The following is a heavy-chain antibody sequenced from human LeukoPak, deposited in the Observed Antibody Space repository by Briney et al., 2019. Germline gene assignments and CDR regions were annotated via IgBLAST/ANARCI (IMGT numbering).Heavy chain of an antibody. J-gene: IGHJ6*03. CDR2: ISSSSSYI. V-gene: IGHV3-21*01. CDR3: ASGGTSFLVGYYYYMDV. CDR1: GFAFNTYS. Sequence: GGSLRLSCAASGFAFNTYSMNWVRQAPGRGLEWVSSISSSSSYIYYADSVKGRFTISRDNAKNSLYLQMNSLKAEDTAVYYCASGGTSFLVGYYYYMDVWGKGTTVTVSS. D-gene: IGHD2-2*01.